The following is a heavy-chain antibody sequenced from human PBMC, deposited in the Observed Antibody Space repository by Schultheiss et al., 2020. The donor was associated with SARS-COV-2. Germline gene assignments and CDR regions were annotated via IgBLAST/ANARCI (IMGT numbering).Heavy chain of an antibody. J-gene: IGHJ5*02. CDR2: IYYSGST. Sequence: SQTLSLTCTVSGGSISSGGYYWGWIRQHPGKGLEWIGYIYYSGSTYYNPSLKSRVTISVDTSKNQFSLKLSSVTATDTAVYYCARDLVVRGVIRWFDPWGQGTLVTVSS. CDR3: ARDLVVRGVIRWFDP. V-gene: IGHV4-31*03. CDR1: GGSISSGGYY. D-gene: IGHD3-10*01.